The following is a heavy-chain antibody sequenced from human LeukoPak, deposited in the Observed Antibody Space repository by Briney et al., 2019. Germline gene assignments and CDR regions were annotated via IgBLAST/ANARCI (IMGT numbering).Heavy chain of an antibody. CDR2: INHSGSA. J-gene: IGHJ3*02. V-gene: IGHV4-34*01. D-gene: IGHD4-17*01. CDR1: GGSFSDNY. Sequence: SETLSLTCAVYGGSFSDNYWSWIRQPPGKGLEWIGEINHSGSANYSPSLRSRVTISVDTSKNQFSLNLRSVTAADTAVYYCASPTTVTTSAYRAFDIWGQGTMVTVS. CDR3: ASPTTVTTSAYRAFDI.